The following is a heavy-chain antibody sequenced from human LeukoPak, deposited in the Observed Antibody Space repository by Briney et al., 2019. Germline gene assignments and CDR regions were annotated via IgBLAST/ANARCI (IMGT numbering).Heavy chain of an antibody. V-gene: IGHV7-4-1*02. Sequence: GASVKVSCEASGYTFTSYAMNWVRQAPGQGPEWMGWIHTNTGKPTYAQDFTGRFVFFFDTSVSTAYLQISSLKAEDTAVYYCARFRVTYYGDSSGLDYWGQGTLVTVSS. J-gene: IGHJ4*02. CDR1: GYTFTSYA. CDR3: ARFRVTYYGDSSGLDY. D-gene: IGHD3-22*01. CDR2: IHTNTGKP.